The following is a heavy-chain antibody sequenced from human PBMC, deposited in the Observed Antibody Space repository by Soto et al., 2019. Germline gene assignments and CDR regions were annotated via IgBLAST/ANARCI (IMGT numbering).Heavy chain of an antibody. CDR1: GGSISSYY. D-gene: IGHD5-12*01. CDR2: MYYSGST. V-gene: IGHV4-59*12. Sequence: SETLSLTCTVSGGSISSYYWSWVRQPPGKGLEWIGYMYYSGSTSFNPSLESRVAMSVDTSKNHFSLNLSSVTAADMAVYYCAREGSYSAYNFAHGIQLWSFDFWGQGALVTVSS. J-gene: IGHJ4*02. CDR3: AREGSYSAYNFAHGIQLWSFDF.